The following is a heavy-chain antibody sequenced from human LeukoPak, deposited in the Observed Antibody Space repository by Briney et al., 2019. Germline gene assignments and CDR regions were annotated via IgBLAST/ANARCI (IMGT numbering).Heavy chain of an antibody. CDR3: ARRSCTNGVCYTGHRTFDY. CDR2: IYPGDSDT. Sequence: GESLKISCKGSGYSFTSYWIGWVRQMPGKGLEWMGIIYPGDSDTRYSPSFQGQVTISADKTISTAYLQWSSLKASDTAMYYCARRSCTNGVCYTGHRTFDYWGQGTLVTVSS. J-gene: IGHJ4*02. D-gene: IGHD2-8*01. V-gene: IGHV5-51*01. CDR1: GYSFTSYW.